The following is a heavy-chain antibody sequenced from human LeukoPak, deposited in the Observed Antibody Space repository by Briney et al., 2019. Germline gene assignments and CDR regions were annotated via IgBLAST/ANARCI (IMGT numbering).Heavy chain of an antibody. J-gene: IGHJ5*02. CDR3: AREGLYSHIPAAPRDNWFDP. CDR1: GGSISSSSYY. Sequence: TLSLTCTVSGGSISSSSYYWSWIRQPAGKGLEWIGRIYTSGSTNYNPSLKSRVTMSVDTSKNQFSLKLSSVTAADTAVYYCAREGLYSHIPAAPRDNWFDPWGQGTLVTVSS. D-gene: IGHD1-26*01. CDR2: IYTSGST. V-gene: IGHV4-61*02.